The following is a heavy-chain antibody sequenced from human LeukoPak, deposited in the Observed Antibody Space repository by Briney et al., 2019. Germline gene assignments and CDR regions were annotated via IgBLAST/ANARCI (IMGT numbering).Heavy chain of an antibody. J-gene: IGHJ5*02. CDR2: IIPIFGTA. D-gene: IGHD5-12*01. CDR1: GGTFSSYA. CDR3: AAFAGYDPLNWFDP. Sequence: ASVKVSCKASGGTFSSYAISWVRQAPGQGLEWMEGIIPIFGTANYAQKFQGRVTITTDESTSTAYMELSSLRSEDTAVYYCAAFAGYDPLNWFDPWGQGTLVTVSS. V-gene: IGHV1-69*05.